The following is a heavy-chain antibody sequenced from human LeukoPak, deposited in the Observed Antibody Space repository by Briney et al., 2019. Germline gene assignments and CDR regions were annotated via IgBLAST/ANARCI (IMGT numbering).Heavy chain of an antibody. CDR2: ISGSGGST. CDR3: AKAGGYYDRFDY. V-gene: IGHV3-23*01. CDR1: GFTFSNYG. D-gene: IGHD3-22*01. J-gene: IGHJ4*02. Sequence: GGSLRLSCAASGFTFSNYGMSWVRQAPGKGLEWVSAISGSGGSTYYADSVKGRFTISRDNSKNTLYLQMNSLRAEDTAVYYCAKAGGYYDRFDYWGQETLVTVSS.